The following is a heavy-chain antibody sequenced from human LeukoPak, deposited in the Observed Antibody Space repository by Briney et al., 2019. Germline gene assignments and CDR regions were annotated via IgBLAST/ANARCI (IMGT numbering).Heavy chain of an antibody. CDR3: ARGKGIAAPPDY. Sequence: SVKVSCKASGGTFSSYAIIWVRQAPGQGLEWMGRIIPILGIANYAQKFQGRVTITADKSTSTAYMELSSLRSEDTAVYYCARGKGIAAPPDYWGQGTLVTVSS. D-gene: IGHD6-13*01. CDR2: IIPILGIA. J-gene: IGHJ4*02. CDR1: GGTFSSYA. V-gene: IGHV1-69*04.